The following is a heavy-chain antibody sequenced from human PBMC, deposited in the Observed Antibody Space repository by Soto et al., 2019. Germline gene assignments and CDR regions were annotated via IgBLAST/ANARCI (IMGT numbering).Heavy chain of an antibody. J-gene: IGHJ4*02. CDR2: IKSKTDGGTT. CDR3: TTDRVGCSGGSCYSGYFDY. CDR1: GFTFCNAW. D-gene: IGHD2-15*01. V-gene: IGHV3-15*07. Sequence: PGGSMRLSCAASGFTFCNAWMNWVRQAPGKGLEWVGRIKSKTDGGTTDYAAPVKGRFTISRDDSKNTLYLQMNSLKTEDTAVYYCTTDRVGCSGGSCYSGYFDYWGQGTLVTVSS.